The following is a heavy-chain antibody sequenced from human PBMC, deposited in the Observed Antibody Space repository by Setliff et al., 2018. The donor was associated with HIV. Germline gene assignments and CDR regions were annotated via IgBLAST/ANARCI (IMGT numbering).Heavy chain of an antibody. CDR3: ARGTRYNFWNIYYIPHEDFDY. J-gene: IGHJ4*02. CDR2: FNTNTGNP. CDR1: GYTFSDYG. D-gene: IGHD3-3*01. V-gene: IGHV7-4-1*02. Sequence: GASVKVSCKASGYTFSDYGISWVRLAPGQGLEWMGWFNTNTGNPTYAQGFTGRFVFSLDTSVSTAYLQISSLKAEDTAVYYCARGTRYNFWNIYYIPHEDFDYWGQGTLVTVSS.